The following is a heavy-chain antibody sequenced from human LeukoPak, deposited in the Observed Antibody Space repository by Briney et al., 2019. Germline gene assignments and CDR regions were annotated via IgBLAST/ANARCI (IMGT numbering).Heavy chain of an antibody. J-gene: IGHJ4*02. Sequence: GGSLRLSCAASGFTFSSYAMSWVRQAPGKGLEWVSYISDSGGSTYYADSVKGRFTISRDNSKNTLYLQMNSLRAEDTAVYYCARDSYDSSGYQFDYWGQGTLVTVSS. CDR2: ISDSGGST. D-gene: IGHD3-22*01. CDR1: GFTFSSYA. V-gene: IGHV3-23*01. CDR3: ARDSYDSSGYQFDY.